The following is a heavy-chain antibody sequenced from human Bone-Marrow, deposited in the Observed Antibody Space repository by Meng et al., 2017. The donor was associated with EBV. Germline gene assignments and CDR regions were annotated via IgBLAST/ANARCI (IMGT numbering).Heavy chain of an antibody. J-gene: IGHJ4*02. CDR3: ARPFPSIISPRLDPFGD. D-gene: IGHD1-1*01. Sequence: LQMQEGGPGYVKPSENLSLHCKVLRGSIRSFYYWAWIRHPPGRGLEWIGGVHHSGSTYYSPSLKSRITVSVDTSKNQFSLRLTSVTAADTAVYYCARPFPSIISPRLDPFGDWGRGTLVTVSS. V-gene: IGHV4-39*01. CDR1: RGSIRSFYY. CDR2: VHHSGST.